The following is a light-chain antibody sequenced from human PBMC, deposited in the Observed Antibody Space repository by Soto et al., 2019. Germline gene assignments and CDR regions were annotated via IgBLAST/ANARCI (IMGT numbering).Light chain of an antibody. CDR1: SSDVGGYNY. CDR2: EVS. J-gene: IGLJ1*01. CDR3: SSYTSSRAYV. V-gene: IGLV2-14*01. Sequence: QSALTQPASVSWSPGQSITISCTGTSSDVGGYNYVSWYQQQSGKAPKLMIHEVSNRPSGVSNRFSGSKSGNTASLTISGLQAEDEADYYCSSYTSSRAYVFGIWTKLTVL.